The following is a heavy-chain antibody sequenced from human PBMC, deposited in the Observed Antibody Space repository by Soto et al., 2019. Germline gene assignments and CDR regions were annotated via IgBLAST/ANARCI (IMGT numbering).Heavy chain of an antibody. J-gene: IGHJ3*02. D-gene: IGHD2-2*02. CDR1: GFTFTRYS. V-gene: IGHV3-21*06. CDR2: ISSTTNYI. CDR3: ARDRRYCSSTSCYKDDAFDI. Sequence: GGSLRLSCAASGFTFTRYSMNWVRQAPGKGLEWVSSISSTTNYIYYGDSMKGRFTISRDNAKNSLYLEMNSLRAEDTAVYYCARDRRYCSSTSCYKDDAFDIWGQGTMVTVSS.